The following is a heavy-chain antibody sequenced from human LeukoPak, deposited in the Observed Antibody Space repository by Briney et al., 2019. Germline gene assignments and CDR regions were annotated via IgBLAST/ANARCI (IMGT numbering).Heavy chain of an antibody. D-gene: IGHD6-19*01. CDR2: ISSNSRTI. J-gene: IGHJ4*02. Sequence: GGSLRLSCAASGFNFSIHSMNWVRQAPGKGLEWVSYISSNSRTIYYTDSVKGRFTISRDNAKNSLHLQMNSLRAEDTAVYYCAKRSSRYSSGWYADYWGQGTLVTVSS. CDR1: GFNFSIHS. V-gene: IGHV3-48*04. CDR3: AKRSSRYSSGWYADY.